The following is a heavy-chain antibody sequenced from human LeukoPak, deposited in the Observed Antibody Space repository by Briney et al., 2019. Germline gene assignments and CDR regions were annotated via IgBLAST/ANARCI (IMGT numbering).Heavy chain of an antibody. Sequence: AASVEVSCKASGYTFTGYYMNWVRQAPGQGLEWMGWINSDSGFTKYAQKFQGRVTMTRDTSITTVYMDLTRLTSDDTAVYYCARNFDMKGFDPWSQGTLVTVSS. D-gene: IGHD3-9*01. V-gene: IGHV1-2*02. CDR2: INSDSGFT. CDR1: GYTFTGYY. CDR3: ARNFDMKGFDP. J-gene: IGHJ5*02.